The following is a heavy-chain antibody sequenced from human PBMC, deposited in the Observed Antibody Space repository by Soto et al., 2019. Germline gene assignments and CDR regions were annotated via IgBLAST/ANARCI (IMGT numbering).Heavy chain of an antibody. CDR1: GSSINSSGYY. D-gene: IGHD6-19*01. J-gene: IGHJ5*02. Sequence: PSETLSLTCTVSGSSINSSGYYWGWIRQPPGKGLEWIGSMFYGVSTYYNPSLKSRVTVSVDTSKNQFSLNLRSVTAADTAVYYCGRPQLGHSGGSQFDLWGRGALVTVSS. CDR3: GRPQLGHSGGSQFDL. V-gene: IGHV4-39*01. CDR2: MFYGVST.